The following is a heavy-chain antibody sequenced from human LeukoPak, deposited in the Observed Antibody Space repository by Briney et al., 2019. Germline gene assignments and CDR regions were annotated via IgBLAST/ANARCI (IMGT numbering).Heavy chain of an antibody. Sequence: SETLSLTCTVSGGSISSGSYYWSWIRQPAGKGLEWIGRIYTSGSTNYNPSLKSRVTMSVDTSKNQFSLKLSSVTAADTAVYYCARASRYGGLDYWGQGTLVTVSS. CDR1: GGSISSGSYY. CDR3: ARASRYGGLDY. D-gene: IGHD3-16*02. CDR2: IYTSGST. V-gene: IGHV4-61*02. J-gene: IGHJ4*02.